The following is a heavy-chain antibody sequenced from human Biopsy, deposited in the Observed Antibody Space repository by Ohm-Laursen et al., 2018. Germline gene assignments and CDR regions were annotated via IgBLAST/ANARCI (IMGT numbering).Heavy chain of an antibody. J-gene: IGHJ6*02. V-gene: IGHV4-4*09. Sequence: SDTLSLTCTVSGVSITAYYWIWIRQPPGKGLECIGNIHHSGSTNYNPSLKSRLTISVDTSKNQFSLKLSSVTAANTAVYYCARMDCSGGSCHYYSYGMDVWGQGTTVTVSS. D-gene: IGHD2-15*01. CDR1: GVSITAYY. CDR2: IHHSGST. CDR3: ARMDCSGGSCHYYSYGMDV.